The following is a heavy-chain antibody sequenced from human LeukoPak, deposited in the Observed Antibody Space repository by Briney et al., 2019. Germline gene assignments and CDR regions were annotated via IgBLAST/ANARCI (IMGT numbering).Heavy chain of an antibody. CDR3: ARPPYCSSTTCSGPFDL. J-gene: IGHJ5*02. CDR1: GGSFSSYF. CDR2: INHSGGT. V-gene: IGHV4-34*01. D-gene: IGHD2-2*01. Sequence: PSETLFLTCAVYGGSFSSYFWTWIRQPPGKGLEWIGEINHSGGTTYNPSLKSRVTISVDTSKNQFSLKLRSVTAADTAVYYCARPPYCSSTTCSGPFDLWGQGTLVTVSS.